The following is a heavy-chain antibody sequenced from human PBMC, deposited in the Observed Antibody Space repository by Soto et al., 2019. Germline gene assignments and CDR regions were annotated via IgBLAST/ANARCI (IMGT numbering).Heavy chain of an antibody. V-gene: IGHV1-69*01. J-gene: IGHJ6*02. CDR2: IIPMYGAA. CDR3: TRRNYVSGTYYRHKQYFYYSGMDV. CDR1: GGTFSSYA. D-gene: IGHD3-10*01. Sequence: QVQLVQSGAEVKKPGSSVKVSCEASGGTFSSYAFSWVRQAPGQGLEWMGGIIPMYGAADYAQNFQGRVMITAKEITRMANVKKSSLGFNETATYCYTRRNYVSGTYYRHKQYFYYSGMDVWCQGTTVTV.